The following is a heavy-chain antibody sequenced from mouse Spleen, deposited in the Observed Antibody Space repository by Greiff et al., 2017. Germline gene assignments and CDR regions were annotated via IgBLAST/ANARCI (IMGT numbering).Heavy chain of an antibody. CDR1: GFSLTSYG. CDR3: ASRYDGYGGAMDY. Sequence: VQLQQSGPGLVQPSQSLSITCTVSGFSLTSYGVHWVRQSPGKGLEWLGVIWSGGSTDYNAAFISRLSISKDNSKSQVFFKMNSLQADDTAIYYCASRYDGYGGAMDYWGQGTSVTVSS. V-gene: IGHV2-2*01. J-gene: IGHJ4*01. D-gene: IGHD2-3*01. CDR2: IWSGGST.